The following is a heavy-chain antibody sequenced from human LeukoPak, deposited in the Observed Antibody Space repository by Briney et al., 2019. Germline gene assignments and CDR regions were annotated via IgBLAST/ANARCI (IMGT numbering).Heavy chain of an antibody. Sequence: GGSLRLSCAASGFTFSSYGMHWVRQAPGKGLEWVAFIRYDGSNKYYADSVKGRFTISRDNSKNTLYLQMNSLRAEDTAVYHCAKMGSRDYYYYYYMDVWGKGTTVTVSS. CDR2: IRYDGSNK. J-gene: IGHJ6*03. V-gene: IGHV3-30*02. CDR3: AKMGSRDYYYYYYMDV. CDR1: GFTFSSYG.